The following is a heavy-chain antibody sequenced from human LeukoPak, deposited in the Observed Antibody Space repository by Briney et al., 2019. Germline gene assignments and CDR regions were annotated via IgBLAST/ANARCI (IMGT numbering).Heavy chain of an antibody. Sequence: GASVKVSCKASGGTFSSYAISWVRQAPGQGLEWMGGIIPIFGTANYAQKFQGRVTITADKSTSTAYMELSSLRSEDTAVYYCARESGLRLGPTQKWFDPWGQGTLVTVSS. CDR2: IIPIFGTA. V-gene: IGHV1-69*06. D-gene: IGHD3-16*01. J-gene: IGHJ5*02. CDR1: GGTFSSYA. CDR3: ARESGLRLGPTQKWFDP.